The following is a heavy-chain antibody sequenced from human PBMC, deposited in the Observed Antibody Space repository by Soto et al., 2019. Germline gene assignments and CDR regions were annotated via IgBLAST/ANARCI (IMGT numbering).Heavy chain of an antibody. J-gene: IGHJ5*02. Sequence: SETLSLTCTVSGGSVSSASYYWSWIRQAPGKGLEWIGYIHYIESTNYNPSLKRRAIMSVDTPKNQFSLKLTSVTAADTAVYYCARGVNYNDSSGSSWFDPWGQGALVTVAS. D-gene: IGHD3-22*01. CDR3: ARGVNYNDSSGSSWFDP. CDR1: GGSVSSASYY. V-gene: IGHV4-61*01. CDR2: IHYIEST.